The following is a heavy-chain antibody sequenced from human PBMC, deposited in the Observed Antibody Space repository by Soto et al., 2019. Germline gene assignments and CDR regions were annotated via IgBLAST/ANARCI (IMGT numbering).Heavy chain of an antibody. CDR3: SRAEKKGVRGVMGY. V-gene: IGHV1-8*01. Sequence: QVQLVQSGAEVKKPGASVKVSCKASGYTFTSYDINWVRQATGQGLEWMGWMNPNSCNTGYAQKFQGRVTMTRNTSISTDYMELSSVRSEYTAVYYCSRAEKKGVRGVMGYWGQGTLVTVSS. CDR1: GYTFTSYD. CDR2: MNPNSCNT. J-gene: IGHJ4*02. D-gene: IGHD3-10*01.